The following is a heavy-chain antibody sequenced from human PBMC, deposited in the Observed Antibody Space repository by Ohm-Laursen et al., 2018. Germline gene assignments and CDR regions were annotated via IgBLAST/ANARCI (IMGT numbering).Heavy chain of an antibody. V-gene: IGHV4-4*07. CDR3: ARDSMVRGVTRSANWFDP. D-gene: IGHD3-10*01. CDR2: IYISGST. CDR1: GGSISNYY. Sequence: SDTLSLTCTVSGGSISNYYWSWIRQPAGKGLEWIGRIYISGSTNYNPALKSRVTMSLDTSKNQFSLNLTSVTAADTAVYYCARDSMVRGVTRSANWFDPWGQGTLVTVSS. J-gene: IGHJ5*02.